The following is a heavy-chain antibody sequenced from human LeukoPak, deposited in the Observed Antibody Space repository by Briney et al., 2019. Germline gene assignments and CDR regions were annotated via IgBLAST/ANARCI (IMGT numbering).Heavy chain of an antibody. V-gene: IGHV3-11*06. Sequence: GGSLRLSCAASGFTLSDYYMGWIRQAPGKGLEWISYISPRSTDTNYADSVKGRFTTSRDNAKNSLYLEMNSLRAEDTAVFYCVREYCSGDRCYSSYYGMDVWGQGTTVTVSS. D-gene: IGHD2-15*01. CDR3: VREYCSGDRCYSSYYGMDV. CDR1: GFTLSDYY. J-gene: IGHJ6*02. CDR2: ISPRSTDT.